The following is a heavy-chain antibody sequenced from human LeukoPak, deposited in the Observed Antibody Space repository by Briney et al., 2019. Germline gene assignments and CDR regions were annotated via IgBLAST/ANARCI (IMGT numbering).Heavy chain of an antibody. Sequence: SETLSLTCTVSGGSISSYYWSWIRQPAGKGLEWIGRIYTSGSTNYNPSLKGRVTMSVDTSKNQFSLKLSSVTAADTAVYYCASGSKGSYSALYFDYWGQGTLVTVSS. D-gene: IGHD1-26*01. CDR3: ASGSKGSYSALYFDY. CDR2: IYTSGST. CDR1: GGSISSYY. J-gene: IGHJ4*02. V-gene: IGHV4-4*07.